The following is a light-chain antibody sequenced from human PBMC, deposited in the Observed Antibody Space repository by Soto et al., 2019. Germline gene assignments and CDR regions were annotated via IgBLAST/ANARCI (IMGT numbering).Light chain of an antibody. CDR3: SSYTSSSTVV. V-gene: IGLV2-14*01. Sequence: QSVLTQPASVSGSPGQSITISCTGTSSDVGGYNYVSWYQQHPGKAPKLMIYEVSNRPSGVSNRFSGSNSGNTASLTISWLQAEDEADYYCSSYTSSSTVVFGGGTKLTVL. J-gene: IGLJ2*01. CDR1: SSDVGGYNY. CDR2: EVS.